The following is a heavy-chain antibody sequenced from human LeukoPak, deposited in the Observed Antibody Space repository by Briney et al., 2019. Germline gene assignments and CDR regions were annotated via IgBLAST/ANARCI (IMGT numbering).Heavy chain of an antibody. CDR3: ARDQIAQQLVKNYSYYMDV. CDR2: ISRSSSYI. J-gene: IGHJ6*03. CDR1: GFTFSSYS. V-gene: IGHV3-21*01. Sequence: PGGSLRLSCAASGFTFSSYSMNWVRQAPGKGLEGVSSISRSSSYIYYADSVKGRFTISRDNAKNSLYLQMNSLRAEDTAVYYCARDQIAQQLVKNYSYYMDVWGKGTTVTVS. D-gene: IGHD6-13*01.